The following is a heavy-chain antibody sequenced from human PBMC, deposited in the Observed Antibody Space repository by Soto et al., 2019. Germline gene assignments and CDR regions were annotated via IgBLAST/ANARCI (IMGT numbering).Heavy chain of an antibody. Sequence: PXEGLSISSAASGFTFSSWSMNWVRQVPGKGLEWVSSISSSSSYIYYADSVKGRFTISRDNAKNSLYLQMNSLRAEDTAVYYCARAIYGGNNFDYWGQGTLVTVSS. V-gene: IGHV3-21*01. D-gene: IGHD4-17*01. CDR2: ISSSSSYI. CDR1: GFTFSSWS. CDR3: ARAIYGGNNFDY. J-gene: IGHJ4*02.